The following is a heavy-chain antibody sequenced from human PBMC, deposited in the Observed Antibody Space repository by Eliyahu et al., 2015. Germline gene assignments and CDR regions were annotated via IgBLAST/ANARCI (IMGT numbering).Heavy chain of an antibody. V-gene: IGHV3-43*01. D-gene: IGHD6-19*01. J-gene: IGHJ4*02. CDR1: GFTFNVYT. CDR3: AKEHTTGWPNFDS. CDR2: IGRKGDTT. Sequence: EVQLVESGGAVVQPGGSLRLSCAASGFTFNVYTMXWVRQAPGKGLEWVAXIGRKGDTTSYADSVKGRFTISRDNSKNSLSLQMNSLRTEDTALYYCAKEHTTGWPNFDSWGQGTPVTVSS.